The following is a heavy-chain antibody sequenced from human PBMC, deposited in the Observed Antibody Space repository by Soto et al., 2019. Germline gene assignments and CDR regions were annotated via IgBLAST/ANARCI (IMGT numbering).Heavy chain of an antibody. CDR1: GGTFSSYA. Sequence: QVQLVQSGAEVKKPGSSVKVSCKASGGTFSSYAISWVRQAPGQGLGWMGGIIPISGTANYAQKFQGRVTITADEATSTAYMELSSLRSKDTAVYYCAIHKGEMATIRFDYWGQGTLVTVSS. J-gene: IGHJ4*02. CDR3: AIHKGEMATIRFDY. V-gene: IGHV1-69*01. CDR2: IIPISGTA. D-gene: IGHD5-12*01.